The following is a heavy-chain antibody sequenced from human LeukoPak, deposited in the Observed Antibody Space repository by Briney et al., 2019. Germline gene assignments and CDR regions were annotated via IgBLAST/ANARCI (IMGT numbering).Heavy chain of an antibody. V-gene: IGHV3-23*01. CDR2: INGAGSNT. Sequence: GGPLRLSCAASGVTFSNYAMTWARQAPGKGLEWVSSINGAGSNTYYADSVKGRFTISRDNSKNTLYLQMNSLRAEDTAVYYCAKYFGGWYEDYWGQGTLVTVSS. J-gene: IGHJ4*02. CDR1: GVTFSNYA. D-gene: IGHD6-19*01. CDR3: AKYFGGWYEDY.